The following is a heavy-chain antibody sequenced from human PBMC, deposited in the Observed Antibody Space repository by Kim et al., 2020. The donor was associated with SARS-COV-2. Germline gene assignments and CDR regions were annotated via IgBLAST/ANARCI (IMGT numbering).Heavy chain of an antibody. CDR3: AGATVLFYF. Sequence: GGSLRLSCEVSGFNSNNYGMHWVRQAAGKGLEWLAFISYEGSKKFYAEALKGRFTISRDSFKNTLYLQLNSLQTEDTAVYYCAGATVLFYF. J-gene: IGHJ2*01. D-gene: IGHD1-1*01. V-gene: IGHV3-30*03. CDR1: GFNSNNYG. CDR2: ISYEGSKK.